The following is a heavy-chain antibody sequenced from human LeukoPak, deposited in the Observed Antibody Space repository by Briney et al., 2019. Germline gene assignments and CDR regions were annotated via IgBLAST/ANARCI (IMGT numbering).Heavy chain of an antibody. CDR1: GFTFSYFT. D-gene: IGHD3-10*01. J-gene: IGHJ4*02. V-gene: IGHV3-23*01. Sequence: GGSLRLSCAASGFTFSYFTMSWVRQAPGGGLEWVSAISGSGGSTYNADSVKGRFTISRDNSKNTLYLQMNSLRAEDTAVYYCAKVYYGSGSYSHLDYWGQGTLVTVSS. CDR3: AKVYYGSGSYSHLDY. CDR2: ISGSGGST.